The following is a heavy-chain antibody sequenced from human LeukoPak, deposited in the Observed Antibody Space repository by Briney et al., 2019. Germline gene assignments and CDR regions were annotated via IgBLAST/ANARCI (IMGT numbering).Heavy chain of an antibody. CDR1: GFTFSSYA. J-gene: IGHJ4*02. D-gene: IGHD3-22*01. V-gene: IGHV3-23*01. CDR2: ISGSGGST. CDR3: AKDDLGDITMITAY. Sequence: TGGSLRLSCAASGFTFSSYAMSWVRQAPGKGLEWVSAISGSGGSTYYADSVEGRFTISRDNSKNTLYLQMNSLRAEDTAVYYCAKDDLGDITMITAYWGQGTLVTVSS.